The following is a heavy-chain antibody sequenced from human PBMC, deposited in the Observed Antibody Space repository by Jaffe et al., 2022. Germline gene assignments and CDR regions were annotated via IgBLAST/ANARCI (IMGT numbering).Heavy chain of an antibody. CDR1: GFTFTSSA. CDR3: AATHGGHSSGWYPGAD. J-gene: IGHJ4*02. V-gene: IGHV1-58*01. D-gene: IGHD6-19*01. Sequence: QMQLVQSGPEVKKPGTSVKVSCKASGFTFTSSAVQWVRQARGQRLEWIGWIVVGSGNTNYAQKFQERVTITRDMSTSTAYMELSSLRSEDTAVYYCAATHGGHSSGWYPGADWGQGTLVTVSS. CDR2: IVVGSGNT.